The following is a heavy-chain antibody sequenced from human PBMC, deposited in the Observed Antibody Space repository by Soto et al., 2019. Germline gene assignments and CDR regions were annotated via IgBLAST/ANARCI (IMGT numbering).Heavy chain of an antibody. CDR3: AREPPLSYYDILSGGMDV. J-gene: IGHJ6*02. Sequence: SVKVSCKASGGTFSSYTISWVRQAPGQGLEWMGRIIPILGIANYAQKFQGRVTITADKSTSTAYMELSSLRSEDTAVYYCAREPPLSYYDILSGGMDVWGQGTTVTVSS. D-gene: IGHD3-9*01. CDR1: GGTFSSYT. CDR2: IIPILGIA. V-gene: IGHV1-69*04.